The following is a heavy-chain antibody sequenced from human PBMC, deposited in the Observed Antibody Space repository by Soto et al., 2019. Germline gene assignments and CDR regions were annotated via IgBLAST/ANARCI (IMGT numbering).Heavy chain of an antibody. D-gene: IGHD2-21*02. CDR2: IYYSGST. Sequence: QVQLQESGPGLVKPSQTLSLTCTVSGGSISSGDYYWSWIRQPPGKGLEWIGYIYYSGSTYYNPSLKRXXTXSXVTSKNHCSLKLSSVTAADTAVYYCASDSLGDGADIWGQGTMVTVSS. J-gene: IGHJ3*02. V-gene: IGHV4-30-4*01. CDR1: GGSISSGDYY. CDR3: ASDSLGDGADI.